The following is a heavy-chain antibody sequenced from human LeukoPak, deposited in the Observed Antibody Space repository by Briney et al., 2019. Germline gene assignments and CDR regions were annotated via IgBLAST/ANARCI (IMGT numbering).Heavy chain of an antibody. D-gene: IGHD6-13*01. Sequence: GGSLRLSCAASGFTVSSNYMSWVRQAPGKGLEWVSVIYSGGSTYYADSVKGRFTISGDNSKNTLYLQMNSLRAEDTAVYYCARVSIAAAEGDFYFDYWGQGTLVTVSS. V-gene: IGHV3-66*01. J-gene: IGHJ4*02. CDR3: ARVSIAAAEGDFYFDY. CDR2: IYSGGST. CDR1: GFTVSSNY.